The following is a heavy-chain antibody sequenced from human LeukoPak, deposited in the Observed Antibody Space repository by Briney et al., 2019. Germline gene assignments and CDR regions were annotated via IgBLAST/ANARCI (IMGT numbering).Heavy chain of an antibody. CDR3: ARGAGNCCFYGMDV. J-gene: IGHJ6*02. Sequence: SETLSLTCTVFGGSISSYFWGWIRQPPGKGLEWIGHIYYSGSTNYNPSLKTRATVSVDTSKNQFSLKLSSVTAADTAVYYCARGAGNCCFYGMDVWGQGTTVTVSS. CDR2: IYYSGST. CDR1: GGSISSYF. V-gene: IGHV4-59*01.